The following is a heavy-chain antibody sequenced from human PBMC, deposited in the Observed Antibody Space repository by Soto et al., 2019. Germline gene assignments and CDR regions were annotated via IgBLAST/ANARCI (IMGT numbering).Heavy chain of an antibody. CDR1: GYTFSAFH. J-gene: IGHJ5*01. CDR2: LNPNSGDT. CDR3: ARGHCSSGSRYSWFDS. D-gene: IGHD2-2*02. Sequence: QVQLVQSGAEVKKPGASVKVSCKASGYTFSAFHINCMRQAPGQGLEWMGWLNPNSGDTKFTQKFQGRVTMTRDTSIRTAYMELINLRSDDTAVYYCARGHCSSGSRYSWFDSWRQGTLVAVSS. V-gene: IGHV1-2*02.